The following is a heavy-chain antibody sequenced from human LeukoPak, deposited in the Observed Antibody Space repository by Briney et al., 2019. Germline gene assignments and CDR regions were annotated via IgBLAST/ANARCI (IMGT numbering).Heavy chain of an antibody. V-gene: IGHV3-7*01. J-gene: IGHJ6*04. CDR3: AIFAGVVPGNLLL. Sequence: GGSLRLSCAASEFTSSAFWMSWVRRPPGKGLEWVANINKDATEKEYVDSVKGRFSNFRDNAKNSVFLQMNSLRVEATAVYYSAIFAGVVPGNLLLWGKGTTVIVSS. D-gene: IGHD2-8*02. CDR2: INKDATEK. CDR1: EFTSSAFW.